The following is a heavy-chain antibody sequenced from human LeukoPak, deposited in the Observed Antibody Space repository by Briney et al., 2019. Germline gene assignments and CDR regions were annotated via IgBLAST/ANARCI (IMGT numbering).Heavy chain of an antibody. CDR2: IYYSGST. J-gene: IGHJ4*02. Sequence: SETLSLTCTVSGGSISSSSYYWGWIRQPPGKGLEWIGSIYYSGSTYYNPSLKSRVTISVDTSKNQFSLNLSSVTAADTAMYYCARAVGTSRNFFDYWGQGTLVTVSS. D-gene: IGHD4-23*01. CDR1: GGSISSSSYY. V-gene: IGHV4-39*07. CDR3: ARAVGTSRNFFDY.